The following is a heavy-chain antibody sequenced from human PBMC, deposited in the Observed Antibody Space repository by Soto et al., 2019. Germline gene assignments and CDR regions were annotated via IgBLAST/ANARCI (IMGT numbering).Heavy chain of an antibody. CDR1: GFSFSLYT. CDR3: ARELYAGNSEVGH. J-gene: IGHJ4*02. V-gene: IGHV3-21*01. D-gene: IGHD1-7*01. CDR2: ISGSSNNI. Sequence: EVQLVESGGGPVKPGGSLRLSCAAAGFSFSLYTMNWVRQAPGKGLEWVSSISGSSNNIYYADSVKGRFTISRDNANNSLYLQMNSLRAEDTAVYYCARELYAGNSEVGHWGQGTLVTVSS.